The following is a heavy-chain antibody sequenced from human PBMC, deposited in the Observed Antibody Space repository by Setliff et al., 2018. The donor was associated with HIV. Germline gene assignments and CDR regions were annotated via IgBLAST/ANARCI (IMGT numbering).Heavy chain of an antibody. D-gene: IGHD5-12*01. V-gene: IGHV4-39*01. Sequence: SETLSLTCTVSGGSISSSSYYWGWIRQPPGKGLEWIGSIYYSGDTYYNPSLKSRVTISVDTSKKQFSLRLSSVTATDTALYYCARHNRGPLWWYFDLWGRGTPVTVXS. CDR2: IYYSGDT. J-gene: IGHJ2*01. CDR3: ARHNRGPLWWYFDL. CDR1: GGSISSSSYY.